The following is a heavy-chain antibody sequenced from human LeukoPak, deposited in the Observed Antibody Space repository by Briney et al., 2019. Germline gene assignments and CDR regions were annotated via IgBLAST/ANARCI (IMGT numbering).Heavy chain of an antibody. CDR3: AKDLGNKYYYDSSGSYYYYYYMDV. V-gene: IGHV1-69*13. CDR1: GGTFSSYA. Sequence: ASVKVSCKASGGTFSSYAISWVRQAPGQGLEWMGGIIPIFGTANYAQKFQGRVTITADESTSTAYMELSSLRSEDTAVYYCAKDLGNKYYYDSSGSYYYYYYMDVWGKGTTVTVSS. CDR2: IIPIFGTA. D-gene: IGHD3-22*01. J-gene: IGHJ6*03.